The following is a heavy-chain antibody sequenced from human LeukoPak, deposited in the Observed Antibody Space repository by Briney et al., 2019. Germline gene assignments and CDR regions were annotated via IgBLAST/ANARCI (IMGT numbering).Heavy chain of an antibody. CDR1: GFTFDDYA. Sequence: ALRLSCAASGFTFDDYAMHWVRQAPGKGLEWVSGISWNSGSIGYADSVKGRFTISRDNAKNSLYLQMNSLRAEDTALYYCARDSSNIPNWFDPWGQGTLVTVSS. CDR3: ARDSSNIPNWFDP. D-gene: IGHD6-6*01. J-gene: IGHJ5*02. CDR2: ISWNSGSI. V-gene: IGHV3-9*01.